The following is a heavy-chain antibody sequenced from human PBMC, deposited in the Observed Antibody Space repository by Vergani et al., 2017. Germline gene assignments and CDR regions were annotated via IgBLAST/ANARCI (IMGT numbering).Heavy chain of an antibody. CDR3: ANGDAQDDSSGYYAVSFDY. D-gene: IGHD3-22*01. CDR2: INPSGGST. Sequence: QVQLVQSGAEVKKPGASVKVSCKASGYTFTSYYMHWVRQAPGQGLEWMGIINPSGGSTSYAQKFQGRVTMTREPSTSTVYMELSSLRSEDTAVYYCANGDAQDDSSGYYAVSFDYWGQGTLVTVSS. CDR1: GYTFTSYY. V-gene: IGHV1-46*01. J-gene: IGHJ4*02.